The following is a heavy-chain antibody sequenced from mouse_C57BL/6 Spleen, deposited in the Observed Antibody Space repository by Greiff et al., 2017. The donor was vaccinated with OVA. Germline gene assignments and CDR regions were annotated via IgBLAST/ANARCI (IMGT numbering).Heavy chain of an antibody. CDR3: AIRYDDDYYAMDY. Sequence: QVQLQQSGAELVKPGASVKMSCKASGYTFTTYPIEWVKQNHGKSLEWIGNFHPYNDDTKYNEKFEGKATLTVEKSSSTAYLELSRLTSDNSAVYYCAIRYDDDYYAMDYWGQGTSVTVSS. V-gene: IGHV1-47*01. D-gene: IGHD2-14*01. CDR2: FHPYNDDT. J-gene: IGHJ4*01. CDR1: GYTFTTYP.